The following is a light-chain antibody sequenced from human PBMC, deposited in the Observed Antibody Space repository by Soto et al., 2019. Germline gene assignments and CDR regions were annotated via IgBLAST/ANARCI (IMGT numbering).Light chain of an antibody. V-gene: IGLV8-61*01. J-gene: IGLJ1*01. CDR3: VLYMGSGIYG. CDR1: SASVSTTYY. CDR2: NTN. Sequence: QTVVTQEPSFSVSPGGTVTLTCGLNSASVSTTYYPSWYQQTPGQAPRTLIYNTNTRSSGVPDRFSGSILGNKAALTITGAQADNESDYYCVLYMGSGIYGFGTGTKLTVL.